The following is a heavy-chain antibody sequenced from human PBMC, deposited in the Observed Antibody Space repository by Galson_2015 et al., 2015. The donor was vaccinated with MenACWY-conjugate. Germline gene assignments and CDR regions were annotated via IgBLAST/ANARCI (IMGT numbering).Heavy chain of an antibody. CDR1: GFAFSSYS. J-gene: IGHJ4*02. Sequence: SLRLSCAASGFAFSSYSMNWVRQAPGKGLEWVSAIYPNGVTTYYAESVKGRFTISRDNSKNTVYLQMNSPRAEDTAVYYCAKDRQPDSGWNFDYWGQGTLVTVSS. CDR3: AKDRQPDSGWNFDY. V-gene: IGHV3-23*01. D-gene: IGHD6-19*01. CDR2: IYPNGVTT.